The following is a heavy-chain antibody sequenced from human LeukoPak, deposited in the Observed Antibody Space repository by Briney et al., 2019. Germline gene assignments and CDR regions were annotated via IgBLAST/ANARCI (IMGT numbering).Heavy chain of an antibody. Sequence: GRSLRLSCAASGFTFSTYGMHWVRQAPGKGLEWVAVISYDGSNKYYADSVKGRFTISRDNSKNTLYLQMNSLRAEDTAVYYCARILAFDIWGQGTMVTVSS. J-gene: IGHJ3*02. CDR3: ARILAFDI. V-gene: IGHV3-30*03. CDR1: GFTFSTYG. CDR2: ISYDGSNK.